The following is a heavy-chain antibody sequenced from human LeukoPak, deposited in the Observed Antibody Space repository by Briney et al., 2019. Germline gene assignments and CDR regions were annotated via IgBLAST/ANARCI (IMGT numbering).Heavy chain of an antibody. Sequence: GGSLRLSCAASGFIFSSYSMNWVRQAPGKGLEWVSSISSGSSYIYYADSVKGRFTISRDNAKNSLYLQMNSLSAEDTAVYYCAYTSGYDFSSYYYYYIYVWGKGTAVTVSS. D-gene: IGHD5-12*01. CDR2: ISSGSSYI. J-gene: IGHJ6*03. V-gene: IGHV3-21*01. CDR1: GFIFSSYS. CDR3: AYTSGYDFSSYYYYYIYV.